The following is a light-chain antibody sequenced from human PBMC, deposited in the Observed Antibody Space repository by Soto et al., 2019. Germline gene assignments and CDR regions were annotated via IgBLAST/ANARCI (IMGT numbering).Light chain of an antibody. J-gene: IGKJ3*01. V-gene: IGKV3-20*01. CDR3: QKYGSSPPGT. CDR2: GAS. Sequence: EIVMTQSPATLSMSPGERATLSCRASQSVRSYLAWYQQKPGQAPRLLIYGASSRATGIPDRFSGSGSGTDFTLTIRRLETEDFAVYYGQKYGSSPPGTVGPGKKGDIK. CDR1: QSVRSY.